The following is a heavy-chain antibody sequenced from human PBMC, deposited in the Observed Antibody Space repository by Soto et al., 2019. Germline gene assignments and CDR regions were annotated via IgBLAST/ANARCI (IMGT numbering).Heavy chain of an antibody. Sequence: GWSLEISCRCSGYTFSNFWIAWVRHLPGKGLEWMGIIYPGDHETRYSPSFHGKVTISADKSINTAYLQWSSREASDSAFYYCARSPRSSPYLDYWGQGALVTVSS. J-gene: IGHJ4*02. CDR3: ARSPRSSPYLDY. CDR2: IYPGDHET. D-gene: IGHD6-13*01. V-gene: IGHV5-51*01. CDR1: GYTFSNFW.